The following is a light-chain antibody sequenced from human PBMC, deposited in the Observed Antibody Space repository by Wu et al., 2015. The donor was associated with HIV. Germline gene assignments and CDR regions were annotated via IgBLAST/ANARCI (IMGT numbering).Light chain of an antibody. Sequence: EIVLTQSPGTLSLSPGERATLSCRASQSVSSNYLAWYQQKPGQAPRLLIFGASSRATGIPDRFSGGGSGTDFTLTISRLEPADFAVYYCQQYGSSQSTFGQGTKLEI. V-gene: IGKV3-20*01. J-gene: IGKJ2*01. CDR3: QQYGSSQST. CDR2: GAS. CDR1: QSVSSNY.